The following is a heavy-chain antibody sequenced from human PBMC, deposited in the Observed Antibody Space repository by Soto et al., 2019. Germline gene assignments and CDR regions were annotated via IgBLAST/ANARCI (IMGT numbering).Heavy chain of an antibody. CDR1: GGSISSGGYY. CDR2: IYYSGST. Sequence: QVQLQESGPGLAKPSQTLSLTCTVSGGSISSGGYYWSWIRQHPGKGLEWIGYIYYSGSTYYNPSLKSRVTIAVDTSKNQSSLKLSAVTAADTAVYYCARAKKGIAAAENWFDPWGQGTLVTVSS. V-gene: IGHV4-31*03. D-gene: IGHD6-13*01. CDR3: ARAKKGIAAAENWFDP. J-gene: IGHJ5*02.